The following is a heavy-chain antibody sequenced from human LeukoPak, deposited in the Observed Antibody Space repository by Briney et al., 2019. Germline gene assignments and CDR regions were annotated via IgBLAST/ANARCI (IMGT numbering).Heavy chain of an antibody. D-gene: IGHD2-2*01. CDR3: ARGGVCSSTSCYNFDY. Sequence: ASVKVSCKASGYTFTGYYMHWVRQALGQGLEWMGWINPNSGGTNYAQKFQGRVTMTRDTSISTAYIELSRLRSDDTAVYYCARGGVCSSTSCYNFDYWGQGTLVTVSS. J-gene: IGHJ4*02. V-gene: IGHV1-2*02. CDR1: GYTFTGYY. CDR2: INPNSGGT.